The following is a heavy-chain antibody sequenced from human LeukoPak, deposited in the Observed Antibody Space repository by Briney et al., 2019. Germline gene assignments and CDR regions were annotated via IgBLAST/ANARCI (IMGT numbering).Heavy chain of an antibody. D-gene: IGHD6-6*01. CDR3: ARDRSSGKNYYYGMDV. Sequence: GGSLRLSCAASGFTFSSYSMKWVRQPPGKGLEWVSYISTGGSAMYYADSVKGRFTISRDNAKNSLYLQMNSLRDEDTAVYYCARDRSSGKNYYYGMDVWGQGTTVTVSS. CDR2: ISTGGSAM. J-gene: IGHJ6*02. V-gene: IGHV3-48*02. CDR1: GFTFSSYS.